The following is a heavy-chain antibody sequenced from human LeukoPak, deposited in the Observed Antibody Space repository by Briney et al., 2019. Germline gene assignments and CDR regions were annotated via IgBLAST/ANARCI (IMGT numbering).Heavy chain of an antibody. CDR3: ARKSSSNNWFDP. D-gene: IGHD6-6*01. J-gene: IGHJ5*02. CDR1: GGSFSGYY. Sequence: PSETLSLTCAVYGGSFSGYYWGWIRQPPGKGLEWIGEINHSGSTNHNPSLKSRVTISVDTSKNAFSLNLSSVTAADTPVYYCARKSSSNNWFDPWGQGTLVTVSS. V-gene: IGHV4-34*01. CDR2: INHSGST.